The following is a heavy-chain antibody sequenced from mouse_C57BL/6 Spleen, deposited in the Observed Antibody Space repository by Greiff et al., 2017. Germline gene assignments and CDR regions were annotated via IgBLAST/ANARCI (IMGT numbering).Heavy chain of an antibody. D-gene: IGHD2-3*01. V-gene: IGHV1-19*01. CDR1: GYTFTDYY. CDR3: ARVYDGYYEDY. CDR2: INPYNGGT. Sequence: VQLQQSGPVLVKPGASVKMSCKASGYTFTDYYMNWVKQSHGKSLEWIGVINPYNGGTSYNQKFKGKATLTVDKSSSTAYMELNSLTSEDSAVYYCARVYDGYYEDYWGQGTTLTVSS. J-gene: IGHJ2*01.